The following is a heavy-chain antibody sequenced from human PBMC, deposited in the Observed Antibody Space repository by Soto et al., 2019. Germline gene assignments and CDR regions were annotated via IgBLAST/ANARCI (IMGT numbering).Heavy chain of an antibody. J-gene: IGHJ4*02. CDR2: IVPIYRTA. CDR3: ARDSGAKLSSS. Sequence: SVKVSCKASGGTFSSYRINWVRQAPGQGLEWVGGIVPIYRTADYAQKFQGRVTITADESARTAYMELRSLKSQDTAVYYCARDSGAKLSSSWGQGTLVTVSS. D-gene: IGHD6-13*01. V-gene: IGHV1-69*13. CDR1: GGTFSSYR.